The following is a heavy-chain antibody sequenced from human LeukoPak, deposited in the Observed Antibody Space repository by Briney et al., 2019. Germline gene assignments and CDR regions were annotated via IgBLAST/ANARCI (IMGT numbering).Heavy chain of an antibody. CDR3: ARSFVGTRKRNDC. J-gene: IGHJ4*02. CDR1: GYTFSSYD. V-gene: IGHV1-8*01. Sequence: GASVKVSCKASGYTFSSYDINWVRQATGQGLEWMGWMNPNSGNTGYAQRFQGRVTMTRSTSISAAYMELSSLTSDDTAVYYCARSFVGTRKRNDCWGQGTLVTVSS. D-gene: IGHD2-21*01. CDR2: MNPNSGNT.